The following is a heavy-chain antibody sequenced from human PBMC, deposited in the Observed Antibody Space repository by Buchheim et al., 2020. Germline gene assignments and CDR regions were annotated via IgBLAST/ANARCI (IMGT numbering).Heavy chain of an antibody. CDR2: ISYDGSNK. CDR1: GFTFSSYA. V-gene: IGHV3-30-3*01. CDR3: ATPVLSSVTPPY. D-gene: IGHD3-10*02. J-gene: IGHJ4*02. Sequence: QVQLVESGGGVVQPGRSLRLSCAASGFTFSSYAMHWVRQAPGKGLEWVAVISYDGSNKYYADSVKGRITISRDNSKNTLYLQMNSLRAEDTAVYYCATPVLSSVTPPYWGQGTL.